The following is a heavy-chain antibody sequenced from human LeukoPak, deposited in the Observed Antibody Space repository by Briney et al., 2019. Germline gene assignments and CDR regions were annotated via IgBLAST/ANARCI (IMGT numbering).Heavy chain of an antibody. Sequence: ASVKVSCKASGYTFTGYYMYWVRQAPGQGFEWMGRINPNTGAINYEQKFQGRVSVTRDTSISTAYMELTRLTSDDTAVYFCVRGGESSSWSYFDYWGQGTLVTVSS. CDR1: GYTFTGYY. V-gene: IGHV1-2*06. J-gene: IGHJ4*02. CDR2: INPNTGAI. D-gene: IGHD6-13*01. CDR3: VRGGESSSWSYFDY.